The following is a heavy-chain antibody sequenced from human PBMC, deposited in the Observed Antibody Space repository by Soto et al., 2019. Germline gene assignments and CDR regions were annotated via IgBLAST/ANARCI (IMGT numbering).Heavy chain of an antibody. D-gene: IGHD3-10*01. J-gene: IGHJ4*02. V-gene: IGHV6-1*01. CDR3: ARGAMYGSGSYSVFDY. Sequence: SQTLSLTCALSGDSVSSNSAAWSWIRQSPSRGLEWLGRTYYKSKWFNDYAIPVKSRMTINPDTSKNQFFLHLNSVTPEDTAVYYCARGAMYGSGSYSVFDYWGQGIPVTVSS. CDR1: GDSVSSNSAA. CDR2: TYYKSKWFN.